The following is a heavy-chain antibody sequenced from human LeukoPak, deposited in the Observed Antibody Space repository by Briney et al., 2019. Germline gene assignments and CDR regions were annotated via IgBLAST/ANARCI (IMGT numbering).Heavy chain of an antibody. CDR3: ARGVRSSTNWFDP. V-gene: IGHV1-2*06. J-gene: IGHJ5*02. Sequence: ASVKVSCKASGYTFTGYYMHWVRQAPGQGLEWMGRINPNSGGTNYAQKFQGRVTMTRDTSISTAYMELSRLRSDDTAVYYCARGVRSSTNWFDPLGQGTLVTVSS. CDR1: GYTFTGYY. D-gene: IGHD2-2*01. CDR2: INPNSGGT.